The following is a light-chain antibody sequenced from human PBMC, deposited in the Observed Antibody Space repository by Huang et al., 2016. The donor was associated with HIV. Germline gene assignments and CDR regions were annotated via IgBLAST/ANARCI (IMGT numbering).Light chain of an antibody. CDR1: QDIRGW. J-gene: IGKJ2*01. Sequence: DIQMTQSPSSVSASVGDRVSINCRASQDIRGWLAWYQLKPGKAPNLLIFGPSSLQSGVPSRFSGAGFGTNFTLTVSSLQPGDFATYFCQQASTFPYTFGQGTKVEI. CDR2: GPS. V-gene: IGKV1-12*01. CDR3: QQASTFPYT.